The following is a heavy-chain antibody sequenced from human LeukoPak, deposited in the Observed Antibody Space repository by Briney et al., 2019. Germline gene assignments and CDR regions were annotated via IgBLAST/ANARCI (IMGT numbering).Heavy chain of an antibody. J-gene: IGHJ6*03. CDR1: GFIVSSNY. V-gene: IGHV3-53*05. CDR2: IYSGGST. CDR3: ARRGVSSTSSGGAVYYYYYYMDV. D-gene: IGHD2-2*01. Sequence: GGSLRLSCAASGFIVSSNYMSWVRQAPGKGLEWVSVIYSGGSTYYADSVKGRFTISRDNSKNTLYLQMGSLRAEDMAVYYCARRGVSSTSSGGAVYYYYYYMDVWGKGTTVTISS.